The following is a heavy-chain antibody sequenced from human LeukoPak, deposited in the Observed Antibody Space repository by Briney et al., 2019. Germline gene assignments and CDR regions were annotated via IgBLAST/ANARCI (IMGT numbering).Heavy chain of an antibody. Sequence: ASVKVSCKASGCTFTSYYMHWVRQAPGQGLEWMGVINPSGGSTSYAQKFQGRVTITTDESTSTAYMELSSLRSEDTAVYYCARGPYYYGSGSYLAYWGQGTLVTVSS. CDR1: GCTFTSYY. D-gene: IGHD3-10*01. CDR2: INPSGGST. V-gene: IGHV1-46*01. CDR3: ARGPYYYGSGSYLAY. J-gene: IGHJ4*02.